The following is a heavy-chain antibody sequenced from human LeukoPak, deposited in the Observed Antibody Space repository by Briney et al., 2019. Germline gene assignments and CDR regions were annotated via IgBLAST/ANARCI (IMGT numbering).Heavy chain of an antibody. CDR2: ISYDGSNK. Sequence: GGSLRLSCAASGFTFSSYAMHWVRQAPGKGLEWVAVISYDGSNKYYADSVKGRFTISRDNSKNTLYLQMNSLRGEDTAVYYCAKLRVAISNGFDPWGQGTLVTVSS. V-gene: IGHV3-30-3*02. CDR3: AKLRVAISNGFDP. J-gene: IGHJ5*02. D-gene: IGHD5-12*01. CDR1: GFTFSSYA.